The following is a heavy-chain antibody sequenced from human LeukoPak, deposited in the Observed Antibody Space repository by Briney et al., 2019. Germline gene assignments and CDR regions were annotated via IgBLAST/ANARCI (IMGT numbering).Heavy chain of an antibody. CDR3: ARVRYNAFDI. D-gene: IGHD1-14*01. V-gene: IGHV3-23*01. CDR2: ISDSGAGT. Sequence: GGSLRLSCAASGFTFSSYAMSWVRQAPGNGLEWVSTISDSGAGTFYADSMKGRFTISRDNSKNTLYLQMNSLRAEDTAVYYCARVRYNAFDIWGQGTMVTVSS. CDR1: GFTFSSYA. J-gene: IGHJ3*02.